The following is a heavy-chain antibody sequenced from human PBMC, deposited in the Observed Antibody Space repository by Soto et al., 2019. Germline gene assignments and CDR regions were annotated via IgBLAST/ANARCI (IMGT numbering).Heavy chain of an antibody. Sequence: QVQLVQSGAEVKKPGASVKVSCKASGYTFTSYGISWVRQAPGQGLEWMGWISAYNGNTNYAQKLQGRVTMTTDTSTSRAYMEMRSLGSDATAGYYCAGDLMDLVVTSIRTFEYWGQGTLVTVSS. CDR3: AGDLMDLVVTSIRTFEY. CDR2: ISAYNGNT. V-gene: IGHV1-18*01. D-gene: IGHD2-21*02. CDR1: GYTFTSYG. J-gene: IGHJ4*02.